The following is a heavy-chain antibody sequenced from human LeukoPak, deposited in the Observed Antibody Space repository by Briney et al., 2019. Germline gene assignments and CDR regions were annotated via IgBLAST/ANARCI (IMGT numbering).Heavy chain of an antibody. CDR3: ARDRGYYSGGDDAFDI. CDR1: GGSISSYY. CDR2: IYTSGST. V-gene: IGHV4-4*07. D-gene: IGHD1-26*01. J-gene: IGHJ3*02. Sequence: SETLSLTCTVSGGSISSYYWSWIRQPARKGLEWIGRIYTSGSTNYSPSLKSRVTMSVDTSKNQFSLKLSSVTAADTAVYYCARDRGYYSGGDDAFDIWGQGTMVTVSS.